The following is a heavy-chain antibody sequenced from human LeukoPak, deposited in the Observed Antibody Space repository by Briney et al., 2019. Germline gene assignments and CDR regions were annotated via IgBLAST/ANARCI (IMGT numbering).Heavy chain of an antibody. CDR3: AKNIGDFNSHYFDY. CDR1: GFTFDDYA. Sequence: GRSLRLSCAASGFTFDDYAMHWVRQAPGKGLEWVAVISYDGSNKYYADSVKGRFTISRDNSKNTLYLQMNSLRAEDTAVYYCAKNIGDFNSHYFDYWGQGTLVTVSS. J-gene: IGHJ4*02. D-gene: IGHD2-21*02. V-gene: IGHV3-30*18. CDR2: ISYDGSNK.